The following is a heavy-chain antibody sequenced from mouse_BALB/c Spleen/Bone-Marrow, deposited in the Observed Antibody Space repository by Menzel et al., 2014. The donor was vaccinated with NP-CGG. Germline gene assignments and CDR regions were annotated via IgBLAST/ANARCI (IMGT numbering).Heavy chain of an antibody. Sequence: VQLQQSGAELVKPGASVKLSCTASGFNIKDTYMHWVKQRPEQGLEWIGRIDPANGNTKYDPKFQGKATITADTSSNAAYRQLRSLTSEDTAVYYCANDYYGSGLFAYWGQGTLVSVSA. V-gene: IGHV14-3*02. CDR3: ANDYYGSGLFAY. CDR1: GFNIKDTY. J-gene: IGHJ3*01. D-gene: IGHD1-1*01. CDR2: IDPANGNT.